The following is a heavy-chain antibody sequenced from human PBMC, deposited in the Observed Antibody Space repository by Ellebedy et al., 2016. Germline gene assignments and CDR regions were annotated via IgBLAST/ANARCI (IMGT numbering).Heavy chain of an antibody. CDR1: GYTFTSYD. J-gene: IGHJ6*04. CDR3: ARVVDAEMDV. V-gene: IGHV1-8*01. Sequence: ASVKVSCXASGYTFTSYDINWVRQATGQGLEWMGWMNPNSGNTAYVQKFQGRVTMTRNTSISTAYMELSSLRSEDTAVYYCARVVDAEMDVWGKGTTVTVSS. D-gene: IGHD2-8*01. CDR2: MNPNSGNT.